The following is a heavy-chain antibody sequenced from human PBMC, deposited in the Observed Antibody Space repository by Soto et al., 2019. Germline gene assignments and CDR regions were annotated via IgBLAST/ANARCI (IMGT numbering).Heavy chain of an antibody. CDR2: ISSSGSTI. V-gene: IGHV3-48*03. CDR3: ARGDSSSANYYYYGMDV. J-gene: IGHJ6*02. Sequence: EVQLVESGGGLVQPGGSLRLSCAASGFTFSSYEMNWVRQAPGKGLERVSYISSSGSTIYYADSVKGRFTISRDNAKNSLYLQMNSLRAEDTAVYYCARGDSSSANYYYYGMDVWGQGTTVTVSS. CDR1: GFTFSSYE. D-gene: IGHD6-6*01.